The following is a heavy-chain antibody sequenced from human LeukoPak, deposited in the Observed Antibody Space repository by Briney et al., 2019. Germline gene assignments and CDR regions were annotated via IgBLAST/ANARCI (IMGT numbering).Heavy chain of an antibody. V-gene: IGHV4-34*01. Sequence: SETLSLTCAVYGESFSSYYWSWIRQPPGKGLEWIGEINHSGNTNYNPSLKSRVTISVDTSKNQFSLKLTSVTAADTAVYYCARQWELRGWFDPWGQGTLVTVSS. CDR1: GESFSSYY. CDR3: ARQWELRGWFDP. D-gene: IGHD1-26*01. CDR2: INHSGNT. J-gene: IGHJ5*02.